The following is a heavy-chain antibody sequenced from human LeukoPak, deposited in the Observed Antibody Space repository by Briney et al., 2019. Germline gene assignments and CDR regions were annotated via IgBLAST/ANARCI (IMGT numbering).Heavy chain of an antibody. Sequence: GASVKVSCKASGYAFSGYGFSWVRQAPGQGLEWMGWISAYNDNTKYARKYQGRVTMTTHTSTSTAYMELRSLRSDDTAVYYCARGAGSYGDYSLWLGYWGQGTLVTVSS. V-gene: IGHV1-18*01. CDR1: GYAFSGYG. D-gene: IGHD4-17*01. CDR2: ISAYNDNT. CDR3: ARGAGSYGDYSLWLGY. J-gene: IGHJ4*02.